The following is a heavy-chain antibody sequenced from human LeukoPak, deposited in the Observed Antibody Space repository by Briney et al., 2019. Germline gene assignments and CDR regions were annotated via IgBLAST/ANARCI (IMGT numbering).Heavy chain of an antibody. CDR2: IFYSGST. D-gene: IGHD3-10*01. V-gene: IGHV4-39*01. CDR3: ARHYYSGSGTCRPLDP. J-gene: IGHJ5*02. CDR1: SGSISSSSYC. Sequence: KTSETLSLTCTVSSGSISSSSYCWAWIRQPPGKGLEWIGTIFYSGSTYYNPSLKSRVTISVDTSKNQFSLKLTSVTAADTAVYYCARHYYSGSGTCRPLDPWGQGTLVTVSS.